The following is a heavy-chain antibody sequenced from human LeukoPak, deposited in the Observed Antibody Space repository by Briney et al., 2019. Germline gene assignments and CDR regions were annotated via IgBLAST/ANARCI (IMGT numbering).Heavy chain of an antibody. Sequence: GGSLRLSCAASGFTFSSYSMNWVRQAPGKGLEWVSSISSSSSYIYYADSVKGRFTISRDNAKNSLYLQMNSLRAEDTAVYYCARGSLSQPIIDSYFDYWGQGTLVTVSS. D-gene: IGHD3-22*01. CDR2: ISSSSSYI. CDR1: GFTFSSYS. CDR3: ARGSLSQPIIDSYFDY. V-gene: IGHV3-21*01. J-gene: IGHJ4*02.